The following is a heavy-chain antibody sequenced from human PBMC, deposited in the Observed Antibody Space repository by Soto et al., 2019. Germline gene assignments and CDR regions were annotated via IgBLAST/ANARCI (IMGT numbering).Heavy chain of an antibody. J-gene: IGHJ4*02. D-gene: IGHD2-15*01. CDR1: GGTFSSYA. CDR2: IIPIFGTA. CDR3: ARDRCSGGSCYIHPFDY. V-gene: IGHV1-69*13. Sequence: GASVKVSCKASGGTFSSYAISWVRQAPGQGLEWMGGIIPIFGTANYAQKFQGRVTITADESTSTAYMELSSLRSEDTAVYYCARDRCSGGSCYIHPFDYWGQGTLVTVSS.